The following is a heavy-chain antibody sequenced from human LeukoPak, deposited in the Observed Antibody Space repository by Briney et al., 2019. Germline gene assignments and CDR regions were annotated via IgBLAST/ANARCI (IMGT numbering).Heavy chain of an antibody. Sequence: GGSLRLSCAASGFTFSSYGMHWVRQAPGKGLEWVSYISSSGSTKYYADSVKGRFTISRDNAKNSLYLQMNSLRAEDTAVYYCARVSMNYYYYMGVWGKGTTVTISS. CDR3: ARVSMNYYYYMGV. J-gene: IGHJ6*03. D-gene: IGHD3-16*02. CDR2: ISSSGSTK. V-gene: IGHV3-48*04. CDR1: GFTFSSYG.